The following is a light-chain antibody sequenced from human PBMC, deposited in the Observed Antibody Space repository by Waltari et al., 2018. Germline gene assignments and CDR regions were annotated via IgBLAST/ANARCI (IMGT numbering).Light chain of an antibody. J-gene: IGKJ1*01. CDR3: QHYYNFPWT. Sequence: DIQMTQSPSSLSASVGDRVTITCRASQSISSYLNWYQQKPGRAPDLLIYGASILHSGVPSRFSGSGSGTDFTLTISSLQSEDVATYYCQHYYNFPWTFGQGTKVEIK. CDR1: QSISSY. V-gene: IGKV1-39*01. CDR2: GAS.